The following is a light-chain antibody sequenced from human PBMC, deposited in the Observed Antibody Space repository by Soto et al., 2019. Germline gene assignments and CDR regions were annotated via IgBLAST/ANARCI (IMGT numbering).Light chain of an antibody. V-gene: IGLV2-8*01. J-gene: IGLJ2*01. CDR1: SSDVGGYNY. CDR3: SSFAGNNKLV. Sequence: QSALTQPPSASGSPGQSVTISCTGTSSDVGGYNYASWYQQHPGKPPKIMISEVSKRPSGVPDRFSGYKSGNTASLTVSGLQAEDEADYYCSSFAGNNKLVFGGGTKLTVL. CDR2: EVS.